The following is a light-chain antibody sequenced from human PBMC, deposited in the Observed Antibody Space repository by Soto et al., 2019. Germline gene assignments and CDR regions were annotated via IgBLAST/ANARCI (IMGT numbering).Light chain of an antibody. CDR3: QQYNNWPLT. J-gene: IGKJ4*01. V-gene: IGKV3-15*01. CDR1: QGVTTA. Sequence: EIVLTQSPATLSVSPGERATLSCRASQGVTTALAWYQQKPGQPPRLLIYGISTRAAGLPGRFSGSGSGTEFTLTISSLQSEDLAVYYCQQYNNWPLTFGGGTKVEIK. CDR2: GIS.